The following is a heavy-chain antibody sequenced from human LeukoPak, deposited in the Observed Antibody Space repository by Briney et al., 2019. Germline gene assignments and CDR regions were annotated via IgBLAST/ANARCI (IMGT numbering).Heavy chain of an antibody. J-gene: IGHJ4*02. CDR1: GGSFSGYY. CDR2: INRSGST. V-gene: IGHV4-34*01. D-gene: IGHD7-27*01. Sequence: SETLSLTCAVYGGSFSGYYWSWIRQPPGKGLEWIGEINRSGSTNYNPSLKSRVTISVDTSKNQFSLKLSSVTAADTAVYYCARLTGGVPFDYWGQGTLVTVSS. CDR3: ARLTGGVPFDY.